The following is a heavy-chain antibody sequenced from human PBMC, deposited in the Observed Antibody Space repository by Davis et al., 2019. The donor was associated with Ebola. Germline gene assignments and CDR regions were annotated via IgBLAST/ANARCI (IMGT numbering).Heavy chain of an antibody. CDR2: INPHNGNT. CDR1: GYSFASYG. V-gene: IGHV1-18*04. J-gene: IGHJ4*02. Sequence: AASVKVSCKASGYSFASYGISWVRQAPGQGLEWMGWINPHNGNTNYAQNVQGRVTMTTDTSTSTAYMELSSLRSEDTAVYYCARDYEIWGQGTLVTVSS. CDR3: ARDYEI. D-gene: IGHD3-3*01.